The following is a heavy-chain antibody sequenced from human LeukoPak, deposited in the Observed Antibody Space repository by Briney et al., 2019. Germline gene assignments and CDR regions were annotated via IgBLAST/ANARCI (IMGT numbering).Heavy chain of an antibody. CDR3: ARAAIQFDY. CDR2: IKQDGSEK. V-gene: IGHV3-7*01. D-gene: IGHD5-18*01. CDR1: GFTLSIYW. J-gene: IGHJ4*02. Sequence: GGSLRLSCAASGFTLSIYWMSWVRQAPGKGLEWVANIKQDGSEKYYVDSVKGRFTISRDNAKNSLYLQMNSLRAEDTAVYYCARAAIQFDYWAQGTLVTVSS.